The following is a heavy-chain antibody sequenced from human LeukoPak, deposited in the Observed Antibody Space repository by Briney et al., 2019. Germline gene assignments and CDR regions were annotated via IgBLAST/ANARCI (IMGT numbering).Heavy chain of an antibody. Sequence: GASVKVSCKASGYTFTSYGISWVRQAPGQGLEWMGIISLGVGSTNYAQKFQGRITMTRDMSTSTVYMDLSSLRSEDTAVYYCATSSIAARDPRKNAFDIWGQGTMVTVSS. D-gene: IGHD6-6*01. V-gene: IGHV1-46*01. CDR1: GYTFTSYG. CDR3: ATSSIAARDPRKNAFDI. CDR2: ISLGVGST. J-gene: IGHJ3*02.